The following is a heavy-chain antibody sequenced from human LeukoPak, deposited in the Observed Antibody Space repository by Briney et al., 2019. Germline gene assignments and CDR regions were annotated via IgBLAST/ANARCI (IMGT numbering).Heavy chain of an antibody. J-gene: IGHJ4*02. Sequence: GGSLRLSCAASGLAFNAYKMHWVRQAPRKGLVWVSRISTDGYTTDYADFVQGRFTASRDNTKNTWSLEMNSLRAEDTAVYYCVVGGSPGYWGQGTLVTVSS. D-gene: IGHD2-15*01. CDR2: ISTDGYTT. V-gene: IGHV3-74*01. CDR1: GLAFNAYK. CDR3: VVGGSPGY.